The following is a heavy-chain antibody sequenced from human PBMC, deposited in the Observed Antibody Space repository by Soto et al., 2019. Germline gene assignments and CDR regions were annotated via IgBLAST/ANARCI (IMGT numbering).Heavy chain of an antibody. CDR3: ASLVDYDILTGHYYYYGMDV. D-gene: IGHD3-9*01. V-gene: IGHV1-69*06. Sequence: QVQLVQSGAEVKKPGSSVKVSCKASGGTFSSYAISWVRQAPGQGLEWMGGIIPIFGTANYAQKFQGRVTITADKSTSTAYMGLSSLRSEDTAVYYCASLVDYDILTGHYYYYGMDVWGQGTTVTVSS. CDR1: GGTFSSYA. CDR2: IIPIFGTA. J-gene: IGHJ6*02.